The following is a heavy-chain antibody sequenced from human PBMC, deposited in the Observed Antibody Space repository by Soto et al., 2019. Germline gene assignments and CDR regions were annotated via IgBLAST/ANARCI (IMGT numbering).Heavy chain of an antibody. D-gene: IGHD2-15*01. CDR1: GYTFSTYW. V-gene: IGHV5-51*01. J-gene: IGHJ3*01. Sequence: GESLKISCEASGYTFSTYWIAWVRQMPGKGLEWMAIIYPGDSDARYSPSSQGHVTISADNSISTAYLQLTNLKASDTAIYYCARLPASGNPNCGALDVWGQGTVVTVSS. CDR2: IYPGDSDA. CDR3: ARLPASGNPNCGALDV.